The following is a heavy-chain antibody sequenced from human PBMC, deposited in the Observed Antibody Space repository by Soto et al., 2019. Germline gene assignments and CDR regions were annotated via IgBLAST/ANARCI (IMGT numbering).Heavy chain of an antibody. V-gene: IGHV3-30*18. CDR3: AKDDGPPYCSGGSCYSGDAFDI. D-gene: IGHD2-15*01. J-gene: IGHJ3*02. Sequence: QVQLVESGGGVVQPGRSLRLSCAASGFTFSSYGMHWVRQAPGKGLEWVAVISYDGSNKYYADSVKGRFTISRDNSKNTLYLQMHSLRAEDTAVYYCAKDDGPPYCSGGSCYSGDAFDIWGQGTMVTVSS. CDR1: GFTFSSYG. CDR2: ISYDGSNK.